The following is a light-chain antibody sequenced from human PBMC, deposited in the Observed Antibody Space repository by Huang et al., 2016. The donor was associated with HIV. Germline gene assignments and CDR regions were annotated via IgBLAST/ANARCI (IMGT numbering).Light chain of an antibody. V-gene: IGKV3-15*01. Sequence: EVVMTQSPVTLSVSPGERATLSCRARQSVSNNLAWYQQKPGQPPRLLIYGASTRATGIPARFSGSGSGTEFTLSISSLQSEDFAVYYCQQYNDWPPVTFGGGTKVEIK. CDR1: QSVSNN. CDR3: QQYNDWPPVT. J-gene: IGKJ4*01. CDR2: GAS.